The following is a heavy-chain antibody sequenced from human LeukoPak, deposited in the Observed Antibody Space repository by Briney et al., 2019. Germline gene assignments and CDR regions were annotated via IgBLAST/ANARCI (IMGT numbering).Heavy chain of an antibody. CDR1: GFTFSSYG. CDR3: AKGGYCSSTSCYPDY. Sequence: GGSLRLSCAASGFTFSSYGMHWVRQAPGKGLEWVAFIRYDGSNKYYADSVKGRFTISRDNSKNTLYLQMNSLRAEDTAVYYCAKGGYCSSTSCYPDYWGPGTLVTVSS. V-gene: IGHV3-30*02. D-gene: IGHD2-2*01. CDR2: IRYDGSNK. J-gene: IGHJ4*02.